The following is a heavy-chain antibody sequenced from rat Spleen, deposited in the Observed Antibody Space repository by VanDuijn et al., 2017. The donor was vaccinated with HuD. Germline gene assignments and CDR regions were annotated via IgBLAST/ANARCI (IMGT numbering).Heavy chain of an antibody. CDR3: ARHSYGSYGWFAY. J-gene: IGHJ2*01. V-gene: IGHV5-7*01. Sequence: EVQLVESGGGLVQPGRSLKLSCVASGFTFNNYWMTWIRQAPKKGLEWVATISYDGSSTYYRDSVKGRFTISRDNAKSTLYLQMDSLRSEDTATYYCARHSYGSYGWFAYWGQGVMVTVSS. D-gene: IGHD1-3*01. CDR1: GFTFNNYW. CDR2: ISYDGSST.